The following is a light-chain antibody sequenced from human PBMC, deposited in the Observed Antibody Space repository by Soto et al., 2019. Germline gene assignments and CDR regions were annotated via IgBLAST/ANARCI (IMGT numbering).Light chain of an antibody. CDR1: SSDVGGYNY. CDR3: NSYTRKYPGG. V-gene: IGLV2-14*01. Sequence: QSALTQPASVSGSPGQSITISCTGTSSDVGGYNYVSWYQQHPGKAPKLIIYEVSNRPSGVSNRFSGAQSGNTASLTLSGLQAEDEADYYCNSYTRKYPGGFGTGTKLTV. CDR2: EVS. J-gene: IGLJ1*01.